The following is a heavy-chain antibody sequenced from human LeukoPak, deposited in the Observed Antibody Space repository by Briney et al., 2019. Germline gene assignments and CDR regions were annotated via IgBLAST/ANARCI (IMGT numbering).Heavy chain of an antibody. Sequence: PGGSLRLSCAASGFSFSTYAMSWVRQAPGKGLEWVSSISSSSSYIYYADSVKGRFTISRDNAKNSLYLQMNSLRAEDTAVYYCERGTIAAHLWDYFDYWGQGTLVTVSS. CDR2: ISSSSSYI. V-gene: IGHV3-21*01. D-gene: IGHD6-6*01. CDR3: ERGTIAAHLWDYFDY. CDR1: GFSFSTYA. J-gene: IGHJ4*02.